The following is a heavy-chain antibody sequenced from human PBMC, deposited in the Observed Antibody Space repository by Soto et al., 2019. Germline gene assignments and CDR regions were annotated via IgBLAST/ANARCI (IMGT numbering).Heavy chain of an antibody. CDR1: GLTFSSYA. Sequence: GGSLGLCCSASGLTFSSYAMGWVRQTPGKGLEWVSAISGSGGSTYYADSVKGRFTISRDNSKNTLYLQMNSLRAEDTAVYYCAKDQADCSGGSCYPAPDAFDIWGQGTMVTVSS. CDR3: AKDQADCSGGSCYPAPDAFDI. V-gene: IGHV3-23*01. J-gene: IGHJ3*02. D-gene: IGHD2-15*01. CDR2: ISGSGGST.